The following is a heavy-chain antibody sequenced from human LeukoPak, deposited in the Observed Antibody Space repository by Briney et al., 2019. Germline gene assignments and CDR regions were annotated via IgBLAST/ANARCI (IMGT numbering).Heavy chain of an antibody. CDR1: GGSISSSSYY. CDR3: ARDRSVAGTGN. D-gene: IGHD6-19*01. V-gene: IGHV4-39*07. Sequence: PSETLSLTCTVPGGSISSSSYYWGWIRQPPGKGLEWIGSIYYSGSTYYNPSLKSRVTISVDTSRNQFSLKLSSVTAADTAVYYCARDRSVAGTGNWGQGTLVTVSS. J-gene: IGHJ4*02. CDR2: IYYSGST.